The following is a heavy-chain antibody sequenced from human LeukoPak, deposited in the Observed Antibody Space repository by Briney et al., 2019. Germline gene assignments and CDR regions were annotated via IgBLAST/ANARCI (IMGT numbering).Heavy chain of an antibody. CDR2: VFYSGST. V-gene: IGHV4-59*12. D-gene: IGHD3-3*01. Sequence: SETLSLTCTVSGGSISNYYWTWIRQPPGKGLEWIGYVFYSGSTNYNPSLKSRVTMSVDTSKKQYSLKLSSVTAADTAVYYCARDAHYDFWSGYYTGNTDDWGKGTTVTVSS. J-gene: IGHJ6*03. CDR3: ARDAHYDFWSGYYTGNTDD. CDR1: GGSISNYY.